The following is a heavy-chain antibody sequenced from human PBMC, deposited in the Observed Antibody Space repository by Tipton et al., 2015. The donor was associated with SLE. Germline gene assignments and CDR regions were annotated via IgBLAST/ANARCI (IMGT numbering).Heavy chain of an antibody. V-gene: IGHV1-69*01. Sequence: QVQLVQSGPEVKKPGSSVKVSCKASGGTFSSYAISWVRQAPGQGLEWMGGIIPIFGTANYAQKFQGRVTITTDESTSTAYMELSSLRSEDTAVYYCATRPRVVGATTHYFDYWGQGTLVTVSS. CDR3: ATRPRVVGATTHYFDY. D-gene: IGHD1-26*01. J-gene: IGHJ4*02. CDR2: IIPIFGTA. CDR1: GGTFSSYA.